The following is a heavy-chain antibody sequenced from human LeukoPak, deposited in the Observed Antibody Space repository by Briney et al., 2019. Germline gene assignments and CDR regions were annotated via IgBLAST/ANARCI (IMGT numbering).Heavy chain of an antibody. CDR3: ASLGTSDQFHY. CDR2: ISSSGGDT. Sequence: GGSLRLSCAASGFTFSTYAMTWVRQAPGKGLEWVSAISSSGGDTYYSVSVKGRFTISRDNSKNTLFLQMNSLRVEDTALYYCASLGTSDQFHYWGQGTLVTVSS. D-gene: IGHD1-7*01. V-gene: IGHV3-23*01. CDR1: GFTFSTYA. J-gene: IGHJ4*02.